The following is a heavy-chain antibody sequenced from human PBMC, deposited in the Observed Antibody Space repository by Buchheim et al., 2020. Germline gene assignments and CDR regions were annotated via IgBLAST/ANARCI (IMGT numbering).Heavy chain of an antibody. D-gene: IGHD3-22*01. CDR3: ARVDYYDSSGPYYFDY. CDR1: GGSISSYY. J-gene: IGHJ4*02. V-gene: IGHV4-59*01. Sequence: QVQLQESGPGLVKPSETLSLTCTVSGGSISSYYWSWIRQPPGKGLEWIGYIYYSGSTNYNPSLKSRVTISVDTSKNQFSLKLSSVTAADTAVYYRARVDYYDSSGPYYFDYWGQGTL. CDR2: IYYSGST.